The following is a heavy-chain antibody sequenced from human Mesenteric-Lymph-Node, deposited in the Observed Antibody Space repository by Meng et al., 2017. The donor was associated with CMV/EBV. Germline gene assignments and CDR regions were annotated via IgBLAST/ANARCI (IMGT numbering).Heavy chain of an antibody. CDR3: ARTYPKGLYGMDV. D-gene: IGHD3/OR15-3a*01. CDR1: GFDFSAYG. V-gene: IGHV3-30*02. J-gene: IGHJ6*02. CDR2: IHFDGSYE. Sequence: GESLKISCAASGFDFSAYGMHWVRQPPGMGLQWVTFIHFDGSYEYYADSVKGRFTISRDNSKKTLYLQMNSLRAEDTAVYYCARTYPKGLYGMDVWGQGTTVTVSS.